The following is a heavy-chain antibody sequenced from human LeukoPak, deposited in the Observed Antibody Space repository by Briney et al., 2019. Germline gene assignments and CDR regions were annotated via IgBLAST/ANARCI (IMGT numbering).Heavy chain of an antibody. J-gene: IGHJ4*02. D-gene: IGHD6-6*01. CDR2: ISYDGSNK. Sequence: GGSLRLSCAASGFPFNAYWMTWVRQAPGKGLEWVAVISYDGSNKYYADSVKGRFTISRDNSKNTLYLQMNSLRAEDTAVYYCARDLYRYTSSSVFDYWGQGTLVTVSS. CDR3: ARDLYRYTSSSVFDY. V-gene: IGHV3-30-3*01. CDR1: GFPFNAYW.